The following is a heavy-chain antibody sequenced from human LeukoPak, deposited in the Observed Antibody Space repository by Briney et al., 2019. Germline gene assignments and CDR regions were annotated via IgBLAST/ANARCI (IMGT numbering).Heavy chain of an antibody. V-gene: IGHV1-69*13. CDR1: GGTFSSYA. J-gene: IGHJ5*02. Sequence: GASVKVSCKASGGTFSSYAISWVRQAPGQGLEWMGGIIPIFGTANYAQKFQGRVTITADESTSTAYMELSSLRSEDTAVYYCASGDYSYNWFDPWGQGTLVTVSS. D-gene: IGHD4-17*01. CDR3: ASGDYSYNWFDP. CDR2: IIPIFGTA.